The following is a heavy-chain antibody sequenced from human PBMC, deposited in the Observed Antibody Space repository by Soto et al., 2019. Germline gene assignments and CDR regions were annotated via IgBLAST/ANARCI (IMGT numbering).Heavy chain of an antibody. D-gene: IGHD3-16*01. CDR2: ISFDGSIE. CDR3: ARYYGRALTKGYYFDY. CDR1: GFTFSHYA. Sequence: QVQLVQSGGGVVQPGRSLRLSCAASGFTFSHYAFHWVRQAPGQGLEWVTIISFDGSIEEYSDSVKGRFTISRDNSQSTLFLQMNSLRPEDTALYYCARYYGRALTKGYYFDYWGQGTLVTVSS. J-gene: IGHJ4*02. V-gene: IGHV3-30-3*01.